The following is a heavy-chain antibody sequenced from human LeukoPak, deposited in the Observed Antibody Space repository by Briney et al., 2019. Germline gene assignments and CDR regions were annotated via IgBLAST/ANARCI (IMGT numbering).Heavy chain of an antibody. CDR3: ARATTVVTPKVPDY. J-gene: IGHJ4*02. CDR2: ISAYNGNT. V-gene: IGHV1-18*01. D-gene: IGHD4-23*01. Sequence: ASVKVSCKASGYTFTSYGISWVRQAPGQGLEWMGWISAYNGNTNYAQKLQGRVTMTTDTSTSTAYMELRSLRSDDTAVYYCARATTVVTPKVPDYWGQGTLVTVSS. CDR1: GYTFTSYG.